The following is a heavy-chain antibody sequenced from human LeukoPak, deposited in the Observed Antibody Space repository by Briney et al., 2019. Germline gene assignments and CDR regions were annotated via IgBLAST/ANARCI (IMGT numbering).Heavy chain of an antibody. J-gene: IGHJ4*02. CDR1: GFTFSSYA. D-gene: IGHD3-22*01. Sequence: PGGSLRLSCAASGFTFSSYAMHWVRQAPGKGLEWVAVISYDGSNEYYADSVKGRFTISRDNSENTLHLQMNSLRVEDTAVYYCAKVNYYDSSGYFDYWGQGTLVTVSS. V-gene: IGHV3-30*04. CDR3: AKVNYYDSSGYFDY. CDR2: ISYDGSNE.